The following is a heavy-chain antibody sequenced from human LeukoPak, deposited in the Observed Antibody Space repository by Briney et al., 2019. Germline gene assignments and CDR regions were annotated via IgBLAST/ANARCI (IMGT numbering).Heavy chain of an antibody. J-gene: IGHJ6*03. Sequence: ASVKVSCKASGYTFTSYDINWVRQSTGQGLEWMGWMNPNSGNTGYAQKFQGRVTMTRNTSISTAYMELSSLRSEDTAVYYCARDVVGATPYYYYYYMDVWGKGTTVTVSS. CDR1: GYTFTSYD. CDR3: ARDVVGATPYYYYYYMDV. D-gene: IGHD1-26*01. CDR2: MNPNSGNT. V-gene: IGHV1-8*01.